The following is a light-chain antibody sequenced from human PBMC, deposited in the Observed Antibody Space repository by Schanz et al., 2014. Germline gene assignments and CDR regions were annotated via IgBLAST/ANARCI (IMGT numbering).Light chain of an antibody. CDR1: SSDVGAYNF. J-gene: IGLJ3*02. Sequence: QSVLTQPPSASGSPGQSVTISCTGTSSDVGAYNFVSWYEQHPGKAPKVMIYQVTKRPSGVPDRFSGSKSGNTASLTVSGLQAEDEADYYCCSYAGSSTPWVFGGGTKLTVL. CDR3: CSYAGSSTPWV. CDR2: QVT. V-gene: IGLV2-8*01.